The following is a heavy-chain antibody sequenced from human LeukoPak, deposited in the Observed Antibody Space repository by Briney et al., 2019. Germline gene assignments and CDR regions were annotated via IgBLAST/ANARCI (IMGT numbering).Heavy chain of an antibody. CDR3: ASATSYYDCSGYYPEYFQH. CDR2: ISAYNGNT. Sequence: ASVKVSCKASGGSFSTYVITWVRQAPGQGLEWMGWISAYNGNTNYAQKLQGRVTMTTDTSTSTAYMELRSLRSDDTAVYYCASATSYYDCSGYYPEYFQHWGQGTLVTVSS. D-gene: IGHD3-22*01. J-gene: IGHJ1*01. CDR1: GGSFSTYV. V-gene: IGHV1-18*01.